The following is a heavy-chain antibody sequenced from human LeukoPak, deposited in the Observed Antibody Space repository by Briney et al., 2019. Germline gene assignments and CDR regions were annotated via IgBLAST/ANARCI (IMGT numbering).Heavy chain of an antibody. CDR1: GGSISSGGYY. CDR2: IYYSGST. V-gene: IGHV4-31*03. D-gene: IGHD1-1*01. CDR3: ASHPRTNYYFDY. Sequence: SQTLSLTCTVSGGSISSGGYYWSWIRQHPGKGLEWIWYIYYSGSTYYNPSLKSRVTISVDTSKNQFSLKLSSVTAADTAVYYCASHPRTNYYFDYWGQGTLVTVSS. J-gene: IGHJ4*02.